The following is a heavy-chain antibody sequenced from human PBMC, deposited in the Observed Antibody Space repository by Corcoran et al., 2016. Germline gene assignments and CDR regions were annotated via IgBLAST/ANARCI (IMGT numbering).Heavy chain of an antibody. CDR3: ERGATVPNLRVNWFDP. CDR1: GGSISSGGYY. D-gene: IGHD4-17*01. CDR2: IYYSGST. J-gene: IGHJ5*02. Sequence: QVQLQESGPGLVKPSQTLSLTCTVSGGSISSGGYYWSWIRQHPGKGLEWIGYIYYSGSTYYNPSLKSRVTISVDTSKNQFSLKLSSVTAADTAVYYCERGATVPNLRVNWFDPWGQGTLVTVSS. V-gene: IGHV4-31*03.